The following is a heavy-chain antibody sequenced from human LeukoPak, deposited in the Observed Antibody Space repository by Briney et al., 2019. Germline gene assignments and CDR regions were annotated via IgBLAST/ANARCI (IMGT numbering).Heavy chain of an antibody. CDR3: AREGGRYCSGGSCFYGY. J-gene: IGHJ4*02. V-gene: IGHV1-18*01. CDR2: ISAYNGNT. CDR1: GYTFTSYA. Sequence: GASVKVSCKASGYTFTSYAMHWVRQAPGQRLEWMGWISAYNGNTNYAQKLQGRVTMTTDTSTSTAYMELRSLRSDDTAVYYCAREGGRYCSGGSCFYGYWGQGTLVTVSS. D-gene: IGHD2-15*01.